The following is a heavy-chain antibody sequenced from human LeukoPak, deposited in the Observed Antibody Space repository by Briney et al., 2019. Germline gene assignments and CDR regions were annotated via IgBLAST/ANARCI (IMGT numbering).Heavy chain of an antibody. Sequence: GGSLRLSCAASGFTFSSFAMTWVRQAAGKGLEWVSVISDSGGTTYYADSVKGRFTISRDNSKNTLYLQMNSLRAEDTAVYYCAKARQRLRLGEFSWGQGTLVTVSS. CDR1: GFTFSSFA. V-gene: IGHV3-23*01. J-gene: IGHJ4*02. CDR3: AKARQRLRLGEFS. CDR2: ISDSGGTT. D-gene: IGHD3-16*01.